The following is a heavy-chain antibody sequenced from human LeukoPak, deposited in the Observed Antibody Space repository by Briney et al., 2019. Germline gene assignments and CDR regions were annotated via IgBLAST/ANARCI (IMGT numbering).Heavy chain of an antibody. CDR2: IYHSGST. V-gene: IGHV4-38-2*02. D-gene: IGHD4/OR15-4a*01. CDR1: GGSISSYY. J-gene: IGHJ4*02. CDR3: ARDLSWVPTSDY. Sequence: SETPSLTCTVSGGSISSYYWGWIRQPPGKGLEWIGSIYHSGSTYYNPSLQSRVTISVDTSKNQFSLKLSSVTAADTAVYYCARDLSWVPTSDYWGQGTLVTVSS.